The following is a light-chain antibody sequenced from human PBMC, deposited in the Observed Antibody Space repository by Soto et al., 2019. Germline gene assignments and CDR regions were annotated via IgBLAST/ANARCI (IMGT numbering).Light chain of an antibody. J-gene: IGKJ1*01. CDR1: QSVSSN. CDR2: GAS. Sequence: EIVITQSPATLSVSPWERATLSCGASQSVSSNLAWYQQKPGQAPRLLIYGASTRATGIPARFSGSGSGTDFTLTISSLQPEDFATYYCQQSYSTPWTFGQGTKVDIK. CDR3: QQSYSTPWT. V-gene: IGKV3-15*01.